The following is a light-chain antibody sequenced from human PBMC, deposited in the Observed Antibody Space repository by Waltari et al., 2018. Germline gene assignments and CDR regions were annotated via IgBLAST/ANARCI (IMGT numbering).Light chain of an antibody. J-gene: IGLJ3*02. CDR3: AAWDDSLSGRV. V-gene: IGLV1-47*01. CDR1: GSNIGDNY. Sequence: QSVLTQPPSASGTPGQRVTISCSGSGSNIGDNYVYWYHQPTGMAPKLLIYRDDERPSGVPDRFSGSKSGTSASLAISGLRSEDAGDYYCAAWDDSLSGRVFGGGTKLTVL. CDR2: RDD.